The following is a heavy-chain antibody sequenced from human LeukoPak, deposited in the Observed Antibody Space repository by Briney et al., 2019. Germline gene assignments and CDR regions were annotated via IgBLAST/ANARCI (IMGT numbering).Heavy chain of an antibody. Sequence: SLTLSCAASGFTFYDYAMHWVRQVPRKGLEWVGGVNRNSGTIAYEDSVKGRFTISRDNARNSLYLQMNSLRTEDTALYYCAKDLAVGTTPRVYAFDVWGQGTMVTVS. CDR2: VNRNSGTI. V-gene: IGHV3-9*01. CDR3: AKDLAVGTTPRVYAFDV. CDR1: GFTFYDYA. J-gene: IGHJ3*01. D-gene: IGHD1-26*01.